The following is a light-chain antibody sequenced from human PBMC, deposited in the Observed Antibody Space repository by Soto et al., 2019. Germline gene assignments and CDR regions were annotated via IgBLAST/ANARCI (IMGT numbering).Light chain of an antibody. CDR3: QKYNSDPIT. CDR2: DAS. J-gene: IGKJ5*01. V-gene: IGKV1-27*01. CDR1: QAISNY. Sequence: DIQMTQSPSSLSASVGDRVTITCRASQAISNYLAWYQQKPGKVPKLLIYDASTLQSGVPSRFSGSGSGTDFTLAISSLQPEDVATYYCQKYNSDPITFGQGTRLEIK.